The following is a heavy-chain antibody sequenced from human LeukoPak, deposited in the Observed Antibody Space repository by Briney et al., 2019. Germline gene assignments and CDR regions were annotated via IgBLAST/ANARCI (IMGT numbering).Heavy chain of an antibody. CDR1: VFTFSSYE. CDR2: ISRSANTT. CDR3: ATRGYYYDSGGYSYFDY. D-gene: IGHD3-22*01. Sequence: PGGSLILSCAASVFTFSSYEINWVRQAPGNGLEWVSYISRSANTTYYADSVKGRFTISRDNAKNSLCLQMNSLRAEDTAVYYCATRGYYYDSGGYSYFDYWGQGTLVTVSS. J-gene: IGHJ4*02. V-gene: IGHV3-48*03.